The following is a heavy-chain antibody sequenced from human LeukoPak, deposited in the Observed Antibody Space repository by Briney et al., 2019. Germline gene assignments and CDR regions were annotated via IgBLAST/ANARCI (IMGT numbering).Heavy chain of an antibody. CDR1: GFTFSSYE. V-gene: IGHV3-48*03. D-gene: IGHD3-22*01. CDR3: ARVMGGYYYDSSGYYYGGLSDY. Sequence: GGSLRLSCAASGFTFSSYEMNWVRQAPGKGLEWVSYISSSGSTIYYADSVKGRFTISRDNAKNSLYLQMNSLRAEDTAVYYCARVMGGYYYDSSGYYYGGLSDYWGQGTLVTVSS. CDR2: ISSSGSTI. J-gene: IGHJ4*02.